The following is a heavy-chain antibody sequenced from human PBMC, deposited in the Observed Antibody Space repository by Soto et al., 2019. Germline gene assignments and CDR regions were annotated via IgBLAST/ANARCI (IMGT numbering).Heavy chain of an antibody. V-gene: IGHV3-23*01. Sequence: GGSLRLSCAASGFTFSSYAMTWVRQAPGKGLEWVSAISGSGAGTYYADSVRGRFTISRDNSKNTLYLQMNSLRAEDTAVYYCAKDLEYQSLWGFFDYWGRGTLVTVSS. D-gene: IGHD2-2*01. CDR3: AKDLEYQSLWGFFDY. CDR1: GFTFSSYA. CDR2: ISGSGAGT. J-gene: IGHJ4*02.